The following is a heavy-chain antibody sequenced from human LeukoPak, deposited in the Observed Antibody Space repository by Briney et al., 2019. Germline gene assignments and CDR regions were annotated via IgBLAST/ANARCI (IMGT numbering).Heavy chain of an antibody. Sequence: GGSLRLSCAASGFTFSSYGMHWVRQAPGTGLEWVAVIWYDGSNKYYADSVKGRFTISRDNSKNTLYLQMNSLRAEDTAVYYCARDLSYFDYWGQGTLVTVSS. V-gene: IGHV3-33*01. CDR1: GFTFSSYG. CDR3: ARDLSYFDY. J-gene: IGHJ4*02. D-gene: IGHD2/OR15-2a*01. CDR2: IWYDGSNK.